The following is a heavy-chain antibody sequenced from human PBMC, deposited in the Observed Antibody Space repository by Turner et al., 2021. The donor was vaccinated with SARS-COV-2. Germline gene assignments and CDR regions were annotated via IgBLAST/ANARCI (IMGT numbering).Heavy chain of an antibody. CDR2: IWYDESNK. J-gene: IGHJ4*02. V-gene: IGHV3-33*01. CDR3: ARACSSTGCNYFDS. D-gene: IGHD2-2*01. Sequence: QVHLVESGGGAVQPGMSLTLSCAASGFTFSSFGMHWFRQAPGKGLEGVAVIWYDESNKYSADSVKGRITISIDNSKNTLYLQMNSLRAEDTAVDYCARACSSTGCNYFDSWGQGTLVTVSS. CDR1: GFTFSSFG.